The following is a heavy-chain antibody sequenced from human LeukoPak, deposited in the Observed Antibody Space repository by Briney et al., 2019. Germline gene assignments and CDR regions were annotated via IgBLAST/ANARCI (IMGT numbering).Heavy chain of an antibody. D-gene: IGHD2-8*01. CDR3: AKTRNIQCMVFGGDFQH. CDR1: GFTFSSYA. Sequence: GGSLRLSCAASGFTFSSYAMSWVRQAPGKGLEWVSAISGSGGSTYYADSVKGRFTISRDNSKNTLYLQMNSLRAEDTAVYYCAKTRNIQCMVFGGDFQHWGQGTLVTVSS. V-gene: IGHV3-23*01. CDR2: ISGSGGST. J-gene: IGHJ1*01.